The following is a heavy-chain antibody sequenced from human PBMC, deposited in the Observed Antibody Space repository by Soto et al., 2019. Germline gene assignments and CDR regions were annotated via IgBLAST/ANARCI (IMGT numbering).Heavy chain of an antibody. D-gene: IGHD6-13*01. CDR2: MNPNSGNT. CDR1: GYTFTSYD. V-gene: IGHV1-8*01. J-gene: IGHJ5*02. CDR3: ARGVAAAGYNWFDP. Sequence: QVQLVQYGAEVKKPGASVKVSCKASGYTFTSYDINWVRQATGQGLEWMGWMNPNSGNTGYAQKFQGRVTMTRNTSISTAYMELSSLRSEDTAVYYCARGVAAAGYNWFDPWGQGTLVTVSS.